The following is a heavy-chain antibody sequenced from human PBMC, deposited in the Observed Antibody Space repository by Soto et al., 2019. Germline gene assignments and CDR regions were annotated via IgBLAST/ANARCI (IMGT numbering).Heavy chain of an antibody. J-gene: IGHJ4*02. CDR2: ISYDGSNK. Sequence: GGSLRLSCAASGFTFSSHGMHWVRQAPGKGLEWVAVISYDGSNKYYADSVKGRFTISRDNSKNTLYLQMNSLRAEDTAVYYCAKDAKYCSSTSCYVSFLEYWGQGTRVTVSS. CDR1: GFTFSSHG. CDR3: AKDAKYCSSTSCYVSFLEY. V-gene: IGHV3-30*18. D-gene: IGHD2-2*01.